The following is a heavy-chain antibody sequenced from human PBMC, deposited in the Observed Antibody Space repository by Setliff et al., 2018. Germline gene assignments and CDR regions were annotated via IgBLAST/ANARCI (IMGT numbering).Heavy chain of an antibody. CDR1: GYTFRNYA. CDR3: ARAPSAELVTIRTNSWFTY. J-gene: IGHJ4*02. V-gene: IGHV1-18*01. D-gene: IGHD5-18*01. Sequence: ASVKVSCKASGYTFRNYAFAWVRQAPGQGLEWVGWISVYNGDTNYAQKFQGRVTLTTDTSTSTAYVELRSLTSDDSAFYYCARAPSAELVTIRTNSWFTYWGQGTLVTVSS. CDR2: ISVYNGDT.